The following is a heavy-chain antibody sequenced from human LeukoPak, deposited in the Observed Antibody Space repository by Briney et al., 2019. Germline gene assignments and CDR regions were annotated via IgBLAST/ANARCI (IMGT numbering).Heavy chain of an antibody. CDR2: ISYDGSNK. CDR3: ARIVPYTGSHWGLDY. V-gene: IGHV3-30-3*01. CDR1: GFTFSSYA. D-gene: IGHD1-26*01. J-gene: IGHJ4*02. Sequence: GRSLRLSCAASGFTFSSYAMHWVRQAPGKGLEWVAVISYDGSNKYYADSVKGRFTISRGNSKNTLYLQMNSLRAEDTAVYYCARIVPYTGSHWGLDYWGQGTLVTVSS.